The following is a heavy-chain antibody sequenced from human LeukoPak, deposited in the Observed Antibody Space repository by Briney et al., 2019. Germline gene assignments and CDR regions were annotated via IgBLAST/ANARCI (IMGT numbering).Heavy chain of an antibody. Sequence: GRSLRLSCAASGFTFSSYGMHWVRQAPGKGLEWVAVIWYDGSNKYYADSVKGRFTISRDNSKNTLYLQMNSLRAEDTAVYYCARESEDYYDSSGYYPPFDYWGQGTLVTVSS. CDR1: GFTFSSYG. J-gene: IGHJ4*02. D-gene: IGHD3-22*01. CDR3: ARESEDYYDSSGYYPPFDY. CDR2: IWYDGSNK. V-gene: IGHV3-33*01.